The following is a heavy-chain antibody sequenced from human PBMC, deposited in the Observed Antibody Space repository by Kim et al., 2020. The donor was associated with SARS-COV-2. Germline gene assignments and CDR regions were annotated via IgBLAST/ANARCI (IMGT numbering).Heavy chain of an antibody. V-gene: IGHV4-39*01. Sequence: YNPSLKSRVTISVNTSKNQFSLKLSSVTAADTAVYYGARRSSAYNWFDPWGQGTLVTVSS. CDR3: ARRSSAYNWFDP. J-gene: IGHJ5*02.